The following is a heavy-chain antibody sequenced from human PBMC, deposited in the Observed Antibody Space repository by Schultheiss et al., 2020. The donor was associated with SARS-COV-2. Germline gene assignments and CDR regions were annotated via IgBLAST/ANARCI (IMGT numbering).Heavy chain of an antibody. J-gene: IGHJ5*02. CDR1: GFTFSSYA. V-gene: IGHV3-9*01. D-gene: IGHD2/OR15-2a*01. CDR3: AKDLSST. CDR2: ISWNSGSI. Sequence: GGSLRLSCAASGFTFSSYAMHWVRQAPGKGLEWVSGISWNSGSIGYADSVKGRFTISRDNAKNSLYLQMNSLRAEDTALYYCAKDLSSTWGQGTLVTVSS.